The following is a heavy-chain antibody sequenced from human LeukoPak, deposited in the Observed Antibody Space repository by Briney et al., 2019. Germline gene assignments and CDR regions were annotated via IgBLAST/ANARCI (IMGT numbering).Heavy chain of an antibody. D-gene: IGHD5-12*01. CDR3: ARLGSGYDWYYFDY. Sequence: SETLSLTCAVYGGSFSGYYWSWIRQPPGKGLEWIGEINHSGSTNYNPSLKSRVTISVDTSKDQFSLKLSSVTAADTAVYYCARLGSGYDWYYFDYWGQGTLVTVSS. J-gene: IGHJ4*02. CDR2: INHSGST. CDR1: GGSFSGYY. V-gene: IGHV4-34*01.